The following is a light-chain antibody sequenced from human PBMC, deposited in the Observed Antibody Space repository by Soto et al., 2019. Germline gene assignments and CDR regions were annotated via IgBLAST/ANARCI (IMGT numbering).Light chain of an antibody. CDR2: KAS. CDR3: QQYNSYPVT. J-gene: IGKJ1*01. V-gene: IGKV1-5*03. CDR1: QSISSW. Sequence: VQMTQSPSTLCASVGDRVTITCRASQSISSWLAWYQQKPGKAPNLRVYKASSLESGDPSSFSGGESAKKFTLTSSSLQPDDFAAYYCQQYNSYPVTFGQGTKVQIK.